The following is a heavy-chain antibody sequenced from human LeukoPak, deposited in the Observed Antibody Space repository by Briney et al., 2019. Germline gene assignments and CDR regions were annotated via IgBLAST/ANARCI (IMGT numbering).Heavy chain of an antibody. V-gene: IGHV3-30*02. CDR2: IRYDGSNK. D-gene: IGHD3-9*01. CDR3: AKGQYYQILTGFSTKIPFDP. J-gene: IGHJ5*02. CDR1: GFTFSSYG. Sequence: GGSLRLSCAASGFTFSSYGMHWVRQAPGKGLEWVTFIRYDGSNKYYADSVKGRFTISRDNSKNTLYLQMNSLRAEDTAVYYCAKGQYYQILTGFSTKIPFDPWGQGTLVTVSS.